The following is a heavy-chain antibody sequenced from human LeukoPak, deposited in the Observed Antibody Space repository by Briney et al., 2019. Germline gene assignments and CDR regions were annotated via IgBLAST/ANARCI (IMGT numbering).Heavy chain of an antibody. J-gene: IGHJ4*02. Sequence: PGGSLRLSCAASGFTFSTYWMHWVRQGPGKGLVWVSRIKTDGSSTNYADSVKGRFTISRDNAKNSLYLQMNSLRAEDTALYYCAGGDRNGWYFDYWGQGILVTVSS. D-gene: IGHD6-19*01. CDR2: IKTDGSST. V-gene: IGHV3-74*01. CDR3: AGGDRNGWYFDY. CDR1: GFTFSTYW.